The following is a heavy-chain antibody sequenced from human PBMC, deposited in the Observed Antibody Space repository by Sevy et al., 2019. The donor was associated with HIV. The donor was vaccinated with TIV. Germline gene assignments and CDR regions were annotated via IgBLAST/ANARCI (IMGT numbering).Heavy chain of an antibody. CDR1: GFTFSSYG. J-gene: IGHJ6*02. D-gene: IGHD3-10*01. CDR3: AKTRVGNYFMDV. Sequence: GGSLRLSCAASGFTFSSYGMHWVRQAPGKGLEWVAFIRYDGSNKYYADSVKGRFTISRDNSKNTLYLQMNNLRAEDTAVYYCAKTRVGNYFMDVWGQGTTVTVSS. CDR2: IRYDGSNK. V-gene: IGHV3-30*02.